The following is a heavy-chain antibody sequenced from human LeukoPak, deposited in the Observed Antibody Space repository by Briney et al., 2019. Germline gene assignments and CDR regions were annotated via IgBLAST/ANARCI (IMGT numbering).Heavy chain of an antibody. CDR1: GGTFSSYA. D-gene: IGHD5-18*01. Sequence: GSSVTVSCKASGGTFSSYAISWVRQAPGKGLEWTGGIIPILGTANYAQQFQGRVTITADYTTSTAYRELSSLRSEDTAVYYCTRGGAYSYVFYYWGQGALVTVSS. V-gene: IGHV1-69*01. J-gene: IGHJ4*02. CDR2: IIPILGTA. CDR3: TRGGAYSYVFYY.